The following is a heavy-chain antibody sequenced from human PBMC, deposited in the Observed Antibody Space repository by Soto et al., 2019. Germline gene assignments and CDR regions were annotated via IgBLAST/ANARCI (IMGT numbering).Heavy chain of an antibody. CDR3: AKDRGYYDILTGSHC. D-gene: IGHD3-9*01. CDR1: GFTFSSYA. CDR2: ISATGGST. V-gene: IGHV3-23*01. J-gene: IGHJ4*02. Sequence: GGSLRLSCAASGFTFSSYAMSWVRQAPGKGLEWVSAISATGGSTYYADSVKGRFTIFRDNSKNTLYLQMNSLRAEDTAVYYCAKDRGYYDILTGSHCWGQGALVTVSS.